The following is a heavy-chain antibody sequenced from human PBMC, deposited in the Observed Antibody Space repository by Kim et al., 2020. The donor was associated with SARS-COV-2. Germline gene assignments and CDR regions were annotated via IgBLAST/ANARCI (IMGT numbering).Heavy chain of an antibody. Sequence: SETLSLTCAVYGGSFSGYYWSWIRQPPGKGLEWIGEINHSGSTNYNPSLKSRVTISVDTSKNQFSLKLSSVTAADTAVYYCATYTPPRAHWGQGTLVTVSS. D-gene: IGHD2-2*02. V-gene: IGHV4-34*01. J-gene: IGHJ4*02. CDR1: GGSFSGYY. CDR3: ATYTPPRAH. CDR2: INHSGST.